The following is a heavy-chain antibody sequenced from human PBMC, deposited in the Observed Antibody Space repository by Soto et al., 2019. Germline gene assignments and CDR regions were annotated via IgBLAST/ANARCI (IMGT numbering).Heavy chain of an antibody. Sequence: EVELVESGGGLVQPGRSLRLSCAASGFIFNDYAMHWVRQVPGKGLEWVSGISWNSGYIGYADSVKGRFTISRDNPKNSLYLQMNSLRSEDTALYYCAKVGSSSGYFQHWGQGTLVNVSS. V-gene: IGHV3-9*01. CDR2: ISWNSGYI. J-gene: IGHJ1*01. CDR3: AKVGSSSGYFQH. CDR1: GFIFNDYA. D-gene: IGHD6-6*01.